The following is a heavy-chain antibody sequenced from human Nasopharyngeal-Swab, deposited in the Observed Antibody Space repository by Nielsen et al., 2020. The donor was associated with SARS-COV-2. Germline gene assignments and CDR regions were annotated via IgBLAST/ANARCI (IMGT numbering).Heavy chain of an antibody. CDR2: IDPSDSYT. D-gene: IGHD3-3*01. V-gene: IGHV5-10-1*01. CDR3: ASTKVGLRFLEWSTPYYYGMDV. J-gene: IGHJ6*02. CDR1: GYSFTSYW. Sequence: KVSCKGSGYSFTSYWISWVRQMPGKGLEWMGRIDPSDSYTNYSPSFQGHVTISADKSISTAYLQWSSLKASDTAMYYCASTKVGLRFLEWSTPYYYGMDVWGQGTTVTVSS.